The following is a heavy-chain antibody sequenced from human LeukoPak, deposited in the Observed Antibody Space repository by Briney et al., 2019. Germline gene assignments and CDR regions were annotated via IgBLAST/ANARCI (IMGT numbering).Heavy chain of an antibody. J-gene: IGHJ4*02. D-gene: IGHD6-19*01. CDR2: INPNSGGT. Sequence: ASVKVSCKASGYTFTVYYMHWVRQAPGQGLEWMGWINPNSGGTNYAQKFQGRVTMTRDTSISTAYMELSRLRSDDTAVYYCARDSDSSGWSPADYWGQGTLVTVSS. CDR3: ARDSDSSGWSPADY. CDR1: GYTFTVYY. V-gene: IGHV1-2*02.